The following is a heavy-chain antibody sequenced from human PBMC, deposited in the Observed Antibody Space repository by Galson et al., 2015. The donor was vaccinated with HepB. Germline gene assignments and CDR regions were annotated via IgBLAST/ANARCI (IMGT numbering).Heavy chain of an antibody. J-gene: IGHJ3*02. CDR1: GFTFSRYS. CDR2: ISGTSWTI. CDR3: TRDSRRVTDHDPFDI. D-gene: IGHD3-10*01. Sequence: SLRLSCAASGFTFSRYSMNWVRQAPGKGLEWVSSISGTSWTIYQADSLKSRFTTSRDNTKNSLYLQMSSLRAEDTAVYYCTRDSRRVTDHDPFDIWGQGTMVTVSS. V-gene: IGHV3-21*01.